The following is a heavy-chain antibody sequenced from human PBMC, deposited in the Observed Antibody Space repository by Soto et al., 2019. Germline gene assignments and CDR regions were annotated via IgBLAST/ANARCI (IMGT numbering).Heavy chain of an antibody. J-gene: IGHJ5*02. Sequence: QVQLVQSGAEVKKPGASVKVSCKASGYTFTSYGISWVRQAPGQGLEWMGWISAYNGNTNYAQKLQGSSPITTDTATSTDYIALRSLRSDDTAVYYCARTEELWFGELLDDNWFDPWGQGTLVTVSS. D-gene: IGHD3-10*01. CDR3: ARTEELWFGELLDDNWFDP. CDR1: GYTFTSYG. CDR2: ISAYNGNT. V-gene: IGHV1-18*01.